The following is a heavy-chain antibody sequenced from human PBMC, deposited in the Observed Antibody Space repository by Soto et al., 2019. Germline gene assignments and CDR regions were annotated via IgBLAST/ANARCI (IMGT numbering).Heavy chain of an antibody. Sequence: GSLNLSCATSWIFCGQYPRSLVFLAPGKGLEWVSVVGPSGARTFDADSVRGRFTISRDNSESTLYLQMNSLRAADTALYFCARSYYYDSTGYYRTFDYWGPGTLVTVSS. CDR2: VGPSGART. V-gene: IGHV3-23*01. J-gene: IGHJ4*02. D-gene: IGHD3-22*01. CDR1: WIFCGQYP. CDR3: ARSYYYDSTGYYRTFDY.